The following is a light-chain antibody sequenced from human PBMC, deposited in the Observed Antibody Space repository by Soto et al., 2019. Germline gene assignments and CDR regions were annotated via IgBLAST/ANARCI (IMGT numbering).Light chain of an antibody. Sequence: QSALTQPRSVSGSPGQSVTISCTGTSSDVGGYYYVAWYQQHPGIAPKLMIYDVSKRPSGVPDRFSGPKSGNTASLTISGLQAEDEADYYCCSYAGSYTVVFGGGTKVTVL. CDR3: CSYAGSYTVV. J-gene: IGLJ2*01. CDR2: DVS. V-gene: IGLV2-11*01. CDR1: SSDVGGYYY.